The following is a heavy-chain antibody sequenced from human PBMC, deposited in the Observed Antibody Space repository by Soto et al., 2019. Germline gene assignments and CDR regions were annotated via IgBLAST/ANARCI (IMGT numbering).Heavy chain of an antibody. J-gene: IGHJ4*02. D-gene: IGHD6-6*01. CDR1: GGAISSGGYS. CDR2: IYHSGST. V-gene: IGHV4-30-2*01. CDR3: AGGIGARPLGY. Sequence: SETLSLTCAVSGGAISSGGYSWSWIRQPPGKVLEWIVYIYHSGSTYYNASLKSRVAVSLDRSKNQFSLKLSSVTAAYTAVYYCAGGIGARPLGYWGQGTLVTVSS.